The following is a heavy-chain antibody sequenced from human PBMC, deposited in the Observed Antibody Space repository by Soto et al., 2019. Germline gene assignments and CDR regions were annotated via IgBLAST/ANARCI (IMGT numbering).Heavy chain of an antibody. Sequence: QVQLVQSGAEVKKPGSSVKVSCKASGGSFSSFAISWVRQAPGQGLEWMGGIIPIYGTVNYAQKFRGRVTITADEATSKAYMELSRLRSDDTAVYYCASGESEAFSEGRDQWFDPWGKGTLVTVSS. D-gene: IGHD3-10*01. CDR2: IIPIYGTV. CDR3: ASGESEAFSEGRDQWFDP. J-gene: IGHJ5*02. V-gene: IGHV1-69*01. CDR1: GGSFSSFA.